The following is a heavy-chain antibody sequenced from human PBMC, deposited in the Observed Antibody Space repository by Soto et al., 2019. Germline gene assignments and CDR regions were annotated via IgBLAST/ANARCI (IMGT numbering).Heavy chain of an antibody. CDR1: GGSISSYY. CDR3: ARQVDWFDP. J-gene: IGHJ5*02. CDR2: IFNSGSS. V-gene: IGHV4-59*08. Sequence: QVQLQESGPGLVKPSETLSLTCTVSGGSISSYYWSWIRQPPGKGLEWIGYIFNSGSSNYNPSLKSRVNIPVDTSKNQFSLKVRSVTAADTAVYYCARQVDWFDPWGQGTLVTVSS.